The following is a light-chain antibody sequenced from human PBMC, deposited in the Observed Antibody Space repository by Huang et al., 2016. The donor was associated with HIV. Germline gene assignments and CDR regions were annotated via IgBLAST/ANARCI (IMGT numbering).Light chain of an antibody. CDR3: QQSYTTPVT. CDR2: AAS. V-gene: IGKV1-39*01. CDR1: QTIKYY. J-gene: IGKJ4*01. Sequence: IQMTQSPSSLSASVGDRVTITCRASQTIKYYLNWYQQKPGKAPDLLIYAASSLHSGVPSRFSGSGSGTDFTLTISSLQPEDFATYDCQQSYTTPVTFGGGTKVEI.